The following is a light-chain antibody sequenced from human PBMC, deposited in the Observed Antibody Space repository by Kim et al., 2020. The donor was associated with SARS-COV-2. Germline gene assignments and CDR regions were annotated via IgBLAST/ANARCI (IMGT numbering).Light chain of an antibody. J-gene: IGLJ2*01. CDR1: SLRSYY. CDR3: NYWHSNNNGL. V-gene: IGLV3-19*01. CDR2: GKN. Sequence: SSELTQDPAVSVALGQTVRITCQGDSLRSYYATWYQQKPGQAPLLVIYGKNNRPTGLPDRFSGFSSWNTAPLTFTGTHAGDAADYYCNYWHSNNNGLFGG.